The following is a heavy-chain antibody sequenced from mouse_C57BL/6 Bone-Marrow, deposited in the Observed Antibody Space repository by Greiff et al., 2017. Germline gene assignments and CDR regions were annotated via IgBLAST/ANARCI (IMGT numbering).Heavy chain of an antibody. CDR2: IYPGSGST. V-gene: IGHV1-55*01. CDR1: GYTFTSYW. J-gene: IGHJ2*01. CDR3: ARSFDLLTSYYFDY. D-gene: IGHD2-1*01. Sequence: QVHVKQPGAELVKPGASVKMSCKASGYTFTSYWITWVKQRPGQGLEWIGDIYPGSGSTNYNEKFKSKATLTVDTSSSTAYMQLSSLTSEDSAVYYCARSFDLLTSYYFDYWGQGTTLTVSS.